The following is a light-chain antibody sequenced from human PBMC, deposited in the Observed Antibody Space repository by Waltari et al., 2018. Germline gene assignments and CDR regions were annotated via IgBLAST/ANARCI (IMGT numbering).Light chain of an antibody. CDR1: QNIFTS. CDR2: YAS. J-gene: IGKJ5*01. Sequence: EIVLTQSPDFKSVTPNETVTITCRASQNIFTSCHWYHQKPGQSPKLLITYASQSFSGVPSRFSGSGSGTNFTLTLNGLEAEDAATYYCHQSRSFPITFGQGTRLEIK. CDR3: HQSRSFPIT. V-gene: IGKV6-21*01.